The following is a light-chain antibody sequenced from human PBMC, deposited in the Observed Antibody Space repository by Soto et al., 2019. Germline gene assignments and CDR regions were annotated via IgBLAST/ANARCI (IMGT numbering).Light chain of an antibody. Sequence: QSALAQPASVSGSPGQSVTISCTGTSGFVGSFSLVSWYQQHPGKAPTVMISEGHRRPSGVPDRFSGSTAVNSASLTISGLQADDDADYYCCLYTGATTYVFGTGTKLTVL. J-gene: IGLJ1*01. CDR1: SGFVGSFSL. CDR3: CLYTGATTYV. V-gene: IGLV2-23*01. CDR2: EGH.